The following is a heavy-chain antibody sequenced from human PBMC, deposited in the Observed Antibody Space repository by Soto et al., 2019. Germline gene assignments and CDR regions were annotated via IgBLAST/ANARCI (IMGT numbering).Heavy chain of an antibody. V-gene: IGHV3-33*01. D-gene: IGHD2-15*01. CDR1: GFTFSSYA. Sequence: QVHLVESGGGVVQPGGSLSLSCAASGFTFSSYAIHWVRQAPGKGLEWVAIIWFDGSNKYYADSVKGRFSISRDNSKNTLFLQMDSLRAEDTAVYYCARGQLPAATTDFDFWGQGTLVIVSS. CDR3: ARGQLPAATTDFDF. CDR2: IWFDGSNK. J-gene: IGHJ4*02.